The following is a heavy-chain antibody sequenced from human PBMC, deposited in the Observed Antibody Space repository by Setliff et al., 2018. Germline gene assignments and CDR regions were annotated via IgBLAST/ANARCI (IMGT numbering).Heavy chain of an antibody. Sequence: GGSLRLSCVGSGFIFSPFGLNWVRQAPGKGLEWVSYIGSAGSPIFYADSVKGRFTISRDNAKNFLYLQMNSLRAEDTAFYHCALFGDRDTFDTWGQGTMVTVSS. D-gene: IGHD3-16*01. CDR2: IGSAGSPI. CDR3: ALFGDRDTFDT. J-gene: IGHJ3*02. CDR1: GFIFSPFG. V-gene: IGHV3-48*03.